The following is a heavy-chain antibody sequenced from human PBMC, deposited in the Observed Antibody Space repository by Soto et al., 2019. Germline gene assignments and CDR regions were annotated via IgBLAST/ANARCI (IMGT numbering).Heavy chain of an antibody. V-gene: IGHV2-5*02. J-gene: IGHJ4*02. D-gene: IGHD3-3*01. CDR1: GFSLTGSGVG. CDR3: ARFLWSDTSLYYFDY. CDR2: IYWDDDK. Sequence: QITLKESGPTLVKPTQPLTLTCTFSGFSLTGSGVGVGWIRQPPGKALEWLALIYWDDDKRYSPSLKSRLTITKDTSKNQVALTMTNMDPVDTATYYCARFLWSDTSLYYFDYWGQGTLVTVSS.